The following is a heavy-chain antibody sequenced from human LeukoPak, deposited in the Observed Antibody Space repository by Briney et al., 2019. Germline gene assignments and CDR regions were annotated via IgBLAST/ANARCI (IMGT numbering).Heavy chain of an antibody. CDR3: ARGAYCSSTSCSSFDY. J-gene: IGHJ4*02. V-gene: IGHV3-20*04. Sequence: PGGSLRLSCAASGFTFDDYGMSWVRQAPGKGLEWVSGINWNGGSTGYADSVKGRFTISRDNAKNSLYLQMNSLRAEDTALYYCARGAYCSSTSCSSFDYWGQGTLVTASS. CDR1: GFTFDDYG. CDR2: INWNGGST. D-gene: IGHD2-2*01.